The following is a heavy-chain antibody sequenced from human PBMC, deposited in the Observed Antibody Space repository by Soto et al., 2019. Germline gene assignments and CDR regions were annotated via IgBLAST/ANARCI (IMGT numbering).Heavy chain of an antibody. CDR1: GYSFTGYY. J-gene: IGHJ4*02. D-gene: IGHD2-8*02. V-gene: IGHV1-2*02. Sequence: HEHLVQSGAEVKRPGASLTVSCKASGYSFTGYYIHWVRQAHGQGLEWMGWINPDSGATNYAQNFQGRVTRTSDTSISTASMDLTSLTSDDTAVYYCARGDYGTGGYPFPYFDYWGQGTLVIVSS. CDR2: INPDSGAT. CDR3: ARGDYGTGGYPFPYFDY.